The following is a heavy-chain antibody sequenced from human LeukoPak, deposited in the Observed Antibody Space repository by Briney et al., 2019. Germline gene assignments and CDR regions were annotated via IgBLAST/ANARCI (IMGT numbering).Heavy chain of an antibody. CDR2: TNADGSSIGSPT. CDR1: GFTFSNYW. V-gene: IGHV3-74*03. CDR3: AREGLTCRGDCLEY. D-gene: IGHD2-21*01. J-gene: IGHJ4*02. Sequence: PGGSLTVSCAASGFTFSNYWMHWVRQAPGKGLVWVARTNADGSSIGSPTTYADSVKCRFTISRDKAKNMLFLQMNSLRAEDTAVYFCAREGLTCRGDCLEYWGQGTLVTVSS.